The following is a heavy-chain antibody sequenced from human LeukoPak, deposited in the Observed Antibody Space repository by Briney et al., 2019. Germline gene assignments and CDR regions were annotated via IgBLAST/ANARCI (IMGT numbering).Heavy chain of an antibody. CDR2: INHSGST. D-gene: IGHD4/OR15-4a*01. J-gene: IGHJ4*02. Sequence: SETLSLTCAVYGGSFSGYYWSWIRQPPGKGLEWIGEINHSGSTNYNPSLKSRVTISVDTSKNHFSLKLSSVTAADTAVYYCARAQCDWGRGANCDIEGNNYFDYWGQGTLVTVSS. V-gene: IGHV4-34*01. CDR3: ARAQCDWGRGANCDIEGNNYFDY. CDR1: GGSFSGYY.